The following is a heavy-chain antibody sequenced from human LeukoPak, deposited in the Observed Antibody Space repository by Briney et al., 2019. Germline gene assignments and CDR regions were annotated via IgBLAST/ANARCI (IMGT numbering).Heavy chain of an antibody. CDR1: GFTFSSYW. D-gene: IGHD1-1*01. CDR2: IKSKTDGGTT. J-gene: IGHJ4*02. CDR3: TTGIFDY. Sequence: GGSLRLSCAVSGFTFSSYWMSWVRQAPENGLEWVGRIKSKTDGGTTDYAAPVKGRFTISRDDSKNTLYLQMNSLKTEDTAVYYCTTGIFDYWGQGTLVTVSS. V-gene: IGHV3-15*01.